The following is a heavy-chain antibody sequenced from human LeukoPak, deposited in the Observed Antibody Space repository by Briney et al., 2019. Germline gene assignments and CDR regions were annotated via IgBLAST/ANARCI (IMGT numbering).Heavy chain of an antibody. V-gene: IGHV4-34*01. D-gene: IGHD5-18*01. CDR3: ARGIDSYGPGDY. Sequence: PSETLSLTCAVYGGSSSGYYWSWIRQPPGKGLEWIGEINHSGSTNYNPSLKSRVTISVDTSKNQFSLKLSSVTAADTAVYYCARGIDSYGPGDYWGQGTLVTVSS. CDR1: GGSSSGYY. CDR2: INHSGST. J-gene: IGHJ4*02.